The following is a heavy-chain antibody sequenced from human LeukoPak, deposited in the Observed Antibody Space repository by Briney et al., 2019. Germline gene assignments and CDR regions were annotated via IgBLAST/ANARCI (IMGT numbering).Heavy chain of an antibody. CDR1: GFTFSDYY. J-gene: IGHJ6*03. D-gene: IGHD2-2*01. CDR2: ISSSGSTI. CDR3: ARARDREIVVVPAAHYMDV. Sequence: GGSLRLSCAASGFTFSDYYMSWIRQAPGKGLEWVSYISSSGSTIYYADSVKGRFTISRDNAKNSLYLQMNSLRAEDTAVYYCARARDREIVVVPAAHYMDVWGKGTTVTISS. V-gene: IGHV3-11*04.